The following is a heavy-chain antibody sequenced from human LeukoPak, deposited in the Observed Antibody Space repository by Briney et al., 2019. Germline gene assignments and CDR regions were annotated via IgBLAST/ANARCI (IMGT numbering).Heavy chain of an antibody. Sequence: TSVKVSCKASGYTFTSYYMHWVRQAPGQGLEWMGIINPSGGSTSYAQKFQGRVTMTRDTSTSTVYVELSSLRSEDTAVYYCAREDGCSSTSCYEAFDIWGQGTMVTVSS. V-gene: IGHV1-46*01. CDR2: INPSGGST. CDR1: GYTFTSYY. D-gene: IGHD2-2*01. CDR3: AREDGCSSTSCYEAFDI. J-gene: IGHJ3*02.